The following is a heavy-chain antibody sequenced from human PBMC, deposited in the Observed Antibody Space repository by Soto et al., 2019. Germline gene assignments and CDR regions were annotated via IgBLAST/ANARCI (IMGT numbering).Heavy chain of an antibody. J-gene: IGHJ3*01. V-gene: IGHV3-7*01. Sequence: EVQVVESGGGRVQPGGSLRLSCAASGFTFSNHWMSWVRQAPGKGLEWVANIKGDESRKNYVDYVKGRFTISRDNGKNSLYRQMNSLRVEDTPIYYCTRALWPWSGGAWHEAFDVWGQGTGVTVSS. CDR3: TRALWPWSGGAWHEAFDV. CDR2: IKGDESRK. D-gene: IGHD3-3*01. CDR1: GFTFSNHW.